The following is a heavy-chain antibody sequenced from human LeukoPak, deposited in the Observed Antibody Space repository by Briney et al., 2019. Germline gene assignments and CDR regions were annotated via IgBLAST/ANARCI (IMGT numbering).Heavy chain of an antibody. J-gene: IGHJ6*02. D-gene: IGHD3-3*01. V-gene: IGHV3-33*01. CDR3: ARDAATYYDFWSGLYGMDV. CDR2: IWYDGSNK. CDR1: GFTFSSYG. Sequence: GGSLRLSCAASGFTFSSYGMHWVRQAPGKGLEWVAVIWYDGSNKYYADSVKGRFTISRDNSKNTLYLQMNSLRAEDTAVYYCARDAATYYDFWSGLYGMDVWGQGTTVTVSS.